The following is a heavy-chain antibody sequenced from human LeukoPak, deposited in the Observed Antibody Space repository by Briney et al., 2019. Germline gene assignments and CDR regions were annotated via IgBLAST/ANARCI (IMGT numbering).Heavy chain of an antibody. V-gene: IGHV4-30-2*01. CDR1: GGSISSGGYS. D-gene: IGHD3-3*01. J-gene: IGHJ4*02. Sequence: PSQTLSLTCAVSGGSISSGGYSWSWIRQPPGKGLEWIGYIYHSGSTYYNPSLKSRVTISVDTSKNQFSLKLSSVTAADTAVYYCASSTIFGVVIIVDYFDYWGQGTLVTVSS. CDR2: IYHSGST. CDR3: ASSTIFGVVIIVDYFDY.